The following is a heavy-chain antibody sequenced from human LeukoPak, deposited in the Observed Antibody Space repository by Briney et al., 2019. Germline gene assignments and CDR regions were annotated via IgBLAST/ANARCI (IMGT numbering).Heavy chain of an antibody. V-gene: IGHV1-69*04. D-gene: IGHD2-21*01. CDR2: IIPILGIA. Sequence: ASVKVSCKASGGTFSSYAISWGRQAPGQGLEWMGRIIPILGIANYAQKFQGRVTITADKSTSTAYMELSSLRSEDTAVYYCARAPYDVAFDIWGQGTMLTVSS. CDR1: GGTFSSYA. J-gene: IGHJ3*02. CDR3: ARAPYDVAFDI.